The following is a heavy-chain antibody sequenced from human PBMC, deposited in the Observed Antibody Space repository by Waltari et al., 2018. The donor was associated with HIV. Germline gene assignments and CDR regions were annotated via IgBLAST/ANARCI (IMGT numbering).Heavy chain of an antibody. CDR3: VRGPNAWVGVDY. CDR1: GFTFGRYW. J-gene: IGHJ4*02. CDR2: LNTDGSHT. V-gene: IGHV3-74*01. Sequence: EVQLVESGGGLVQPGGSLRISCAASGFTFGRYWMPWVRQTPGRGLVWVARLNTDGSHTGYADSVRGRFTISRDNAKSTLYLQMNSLKVEDMAVYYCVRGPNAWVGVDYWGPGTLVTVSS. D-gene: IGHD3-10*01.